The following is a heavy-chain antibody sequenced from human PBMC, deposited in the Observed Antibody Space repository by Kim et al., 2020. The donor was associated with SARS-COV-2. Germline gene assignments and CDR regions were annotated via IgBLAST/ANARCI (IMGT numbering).Heavy chain of an antibody. V-gene: IGHV3-64D*09. D-gene: IGHD3-16*01. Sequence: YYAASVKGRFSISRDNSQNTVYLQLSSLRPEDTAVYRCVKGGWYDQWGQGALVTVSS. CDR3: VKGGWYDQ. J-gene: IGHJ5*02.